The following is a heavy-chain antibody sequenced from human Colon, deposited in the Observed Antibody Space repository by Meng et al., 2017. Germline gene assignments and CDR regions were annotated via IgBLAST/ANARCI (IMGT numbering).Heavy chain of an antibody. J-gene: IGHJ3*01. CDR2: IYTSGTT. D-gene: IGHD6-19*01. CDR3: ASDRIAVTGTGGAFDV. Sequence: SETLSLTCNVSGASISSGIYFWSWIRQPAGKGLEWIGRIYTSGTTHYNPSLGSRVTMSMDTSKNQFSLRLTSVTAADTAIYFCASDRIAVTGTGGAFDVWGQGTMVTVSS. V-gene: IGHV4-61*02. CDR1: GASISSGIYF.